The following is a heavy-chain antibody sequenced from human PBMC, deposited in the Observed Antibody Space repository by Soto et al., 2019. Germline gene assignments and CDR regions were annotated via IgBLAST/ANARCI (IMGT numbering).Heavy chain of an antibody. CDR3: AKVYSSGWYYYYYGMDV. D-gene: IGHD6-19*01. CDR2: ISGSGGST. J-gene: IGHJ6*02. Sequence: GGSLRLSCSASGFTFSSYAMSWVRQAPGKGLEWVSAISGSGGSTYYADSVKGRFTISRDNSKNTLYLQMSSLRAEDTAVYYCAKVYSSGWYYYYYGMDVWGQGTTVTVSS. CDR1: GFTFSSYA. V-gene: IGHV3-23*01.